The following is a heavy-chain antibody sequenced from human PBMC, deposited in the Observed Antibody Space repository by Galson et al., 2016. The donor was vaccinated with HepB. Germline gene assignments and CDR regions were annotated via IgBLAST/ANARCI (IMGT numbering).Heavy chain of an antibody. V-gene: IGHV3-30-3*01. Sequence: SLRLSCAVSGFTLSDHAMHWVRQAPGKGLEWVAVISYDGSNHFHSDSLKGRFTISRDNSNNTLYLQMNSLRREDTALYFGARSGINTMTIDYWGQGALVTVSS. CDR3: ARSGINTMTIDY. CDR1: GFTLSDHA. D-gene: IGHD3-3*01. J-gene: IGHJ4*02. CDR2: ISYDGSNH.